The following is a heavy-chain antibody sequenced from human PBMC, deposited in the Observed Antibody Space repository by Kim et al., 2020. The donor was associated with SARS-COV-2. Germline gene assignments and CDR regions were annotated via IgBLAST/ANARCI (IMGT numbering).Heavy chain of an antibody. Sequence: SETLSLTCTVSGGSISSYYWSWIRQPAGKGLEWIGRIYTSGSTNYNPSLKSRVTMSVDTSKNQFSLKLSSVTAADTAVYYCARDIVDSSGWYNGAFDIWGQGTMVTVSS. V-gene: IGHV4-4*07. J-gene: IGHJ3*02. D-gene: IGHD6-19*01. CDR3: ARDIVDSSGWYNGAFDI. CDR2: IYTSGST. CDR1: GGSISSYY.